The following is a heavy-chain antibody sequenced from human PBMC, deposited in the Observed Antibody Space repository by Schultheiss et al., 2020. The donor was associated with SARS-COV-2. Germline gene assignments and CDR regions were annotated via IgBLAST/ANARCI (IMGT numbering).Heavy chain of an antibody. V-gene: IGHV4-34*01. CDR1: GGSFSGYF. D-gene: IGHD2-21*01. Sequence: SQTLSLTCAVDGGSFSGYFWSWIRQAPGKGLEWIGEITHTGSTSYNPSLKNRVTVSLDTSTNQFSLKLSSVTAADTAVYYCAGRGRYSWVYWGLGTLVTVSS. J-gene: IGHJ4*02. CDR3: AGRGRYSWVY. CDR2: ITHTGST.